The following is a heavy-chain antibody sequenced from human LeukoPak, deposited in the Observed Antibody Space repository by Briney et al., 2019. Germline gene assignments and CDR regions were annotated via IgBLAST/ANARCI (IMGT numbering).Heavy chain of an antibody. J-gene: IGHJ6*03. CDR1: GYTFTSYG. Sequence: GASVKVSCKASGYTFTSYGISWVRQAPGQGLEWMGWISAYNGNTNYPQKLQGRVTMTTDTSTSTAYMELRSLRSDGTAVYYCARLTMVRGVIVGYYYYYMDVWGKGTTVTVSS. CDR2: ISAYNGNT. V-gene: IGHV1-18*01. CDR3: ARLTMVRGVIVGYYYYYMDV. D-gene: IGHD3-10*01.